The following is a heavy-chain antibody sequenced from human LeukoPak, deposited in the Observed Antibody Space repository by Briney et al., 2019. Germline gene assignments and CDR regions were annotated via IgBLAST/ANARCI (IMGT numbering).Heavy chain of an antibody. D-gene: IGHD2-2*01. CDR3: VSDPVLPAAVLGY. V-gene: IGHV4-34*01. CDR1: GGSFSGYY. CDR2: INHSGST. J-gene: IGHJ4*02. Sequence: PSETLSLTCAVYGGSFSGYYWSWIRQPPGKGLEWIGEINHSGSTNYNPPLKSRVTISVDTSKNQFSLKLSSVTAADTAVYYCVSDPVLPAAVLGYWGQGTLVTVSS.